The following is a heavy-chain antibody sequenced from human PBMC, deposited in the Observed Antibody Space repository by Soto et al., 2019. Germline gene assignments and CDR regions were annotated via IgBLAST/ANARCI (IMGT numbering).Heavy chain of an antibody. D-gene: IGHD5-12*01. CDR1: GFTFSSYW. J-gene: IGHJ3*01. V-gene: IGHV3-7*03. CDR3: AKNSTPYDSNNGDYNHYDAFDV. Sequence: EVQLVESGGGLVQPGGSLRLSCAASGFTFSSYWMTWVRQAPGKGLEWVANIKEGGSSKYYVDSVKGRFTISRDNARNSLFLQINNLRAEDTAVYFFAKNSTPYDSNNGDYNHYDAFDVWGQGTMVTVSS. CDR2: IKEGGSSK.